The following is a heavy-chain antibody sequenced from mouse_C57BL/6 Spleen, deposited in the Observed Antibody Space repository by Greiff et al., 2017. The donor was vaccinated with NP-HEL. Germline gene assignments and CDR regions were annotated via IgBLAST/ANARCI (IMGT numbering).Heavy chain of an antibody. CDR3: AREGLPTGGFAY. CDR1: GYAFSSYW. J-gene: IGHJ3*01. D-gene: IGHD5-1*01. Sequence: VKLQQSGAELVKPGASVKISCKASGYAFSSYWMNWVKQRPGKGLEWIGQIYPGDGDTNSNGKFKGKATLTADKSSSTAYMQLSSLTSEDSAVYFCAREGLPTGGFAYWGQGTLVTVSA. CDR2: IYPGDGDT. V-gene: IGHV1-80*01.